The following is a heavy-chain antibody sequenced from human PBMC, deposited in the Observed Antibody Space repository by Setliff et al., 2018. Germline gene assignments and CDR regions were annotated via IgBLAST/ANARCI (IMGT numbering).Heavy chain of an antibody. D-gene: IGHD3-3*01. CDR1: GFSISSGYY. CDR2: IHHSGKA. J-gene: IGHJ6*03. Sequence: SETLSLTCAVSGFSISSGYYWGWIRQPPGKGLEWIVNIHHSGKAYYNPSLKSRVTMSVDTSKNHVSLKLSSVTAADTAVYYCARLSGFLYMDVWGKGTTVTVS. V-gene: IGHV4-38-2*01. CDR3: ARLSGFLYMDV.